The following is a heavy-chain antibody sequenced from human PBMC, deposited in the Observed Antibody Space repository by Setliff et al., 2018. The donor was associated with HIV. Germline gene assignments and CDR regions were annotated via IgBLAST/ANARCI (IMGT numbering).Heavy chain of an antibody. CDR2: IWYDGNHT. CDR1: GFTFSSFA. J-gene: IGHJ4*02. CDR3: AKESDNTSGHPDY. Sequence: PGESLKISCAASGFTFSSFAMRWVRLAPGKGLEWVALIWYDGNHTYYGDSVKCRFTISRDNSKNTLYLQMNSVRTEDTAVYYCAKESDNTSGHPDYWGQGTLVTVSS. D-gene: IGHD6-19*01. V-gene: IGHV3-30*02.